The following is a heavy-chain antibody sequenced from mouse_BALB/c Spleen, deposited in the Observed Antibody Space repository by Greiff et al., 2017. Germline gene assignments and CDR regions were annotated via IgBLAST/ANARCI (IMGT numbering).Heavy chain of an antibody. V-gene: IGHV5-6-5*01. J-gene: IGHJ2*01. D-gene: IGHD2-2*01. CDR1: GFTFSSYA. Sequence: EVKLMDSGGGLVKPGGSLKLSCAASGFTFSSYAMSWVRQTPEKRLEWVASISSGGSTYYPDSVKGRFTISRDNARNILYLQMSSLRSEDTAMYYCARGAYGYEYYFDYWGQGTTLTVSS. CDR3: ARGAYGYEYYFDY. CDR2: ISSGGST.